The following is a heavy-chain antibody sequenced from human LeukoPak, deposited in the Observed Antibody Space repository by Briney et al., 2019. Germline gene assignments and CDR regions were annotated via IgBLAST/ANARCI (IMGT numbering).Heavy chain of an antibody. V-gene: IGHV3-23*01. D-gene: IGHD3-3*02. CDR3: AKDRPIFGVVPDAFDI. Sequence: PGGSLRLSCAASGFTFSSYAMSWVRQAPGKGLEWVSAISGSGGSTYYADSVKGRFTISRDNSKNTLYLQMNSLRAEDTAVYYCAKDRPIFGVVPDAFDIWGQGTMVTVSS. CDR1: GFTFSSYA. CDR2: ISGSGGST. J-gene: IGHJ3*02.